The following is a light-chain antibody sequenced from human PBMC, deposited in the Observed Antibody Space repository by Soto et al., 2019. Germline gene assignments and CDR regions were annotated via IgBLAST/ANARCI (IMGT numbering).Light chain of an antibody. J-gene: IGLJ1*01. CDR1: RSDIGSYNY. V-gene: IGLV2-14*01. CDR2: GVS. CDR3: ISYTGSSTSYV. Sequence: QSALTLPASVSGSPGQSITISCSGTRSDIGSYNYVAWYQQFPGKTPKILIYGVSNRPSGVSSRFSGSKSGNTDSLTISGLQDEDEADYYCISYTGSSTSYVFGSGTKVTVL.